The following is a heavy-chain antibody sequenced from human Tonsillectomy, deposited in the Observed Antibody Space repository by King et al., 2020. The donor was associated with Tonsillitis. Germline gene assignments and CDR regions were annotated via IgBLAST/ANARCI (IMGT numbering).Heavy chain of an antibody. CDR2: ISYSGST. Sequence: LQLQESGPGLVKPSETLSLTCAVSGGSISSSSYYWGWIRQPPGKGLEWIGSISYSGSTYNNPSLRSRVTISVDTSKNQFSLRLSSVTAADTAVYYCASSLAARRADYWGQGTLVTVSS. D-gene: IGHD6-6*01. V-gene: IGHV4-39*01. CDR3: ASSLAARRADY. CDR1: GGSISSSSYY. J-gene: IGHJ4*02.